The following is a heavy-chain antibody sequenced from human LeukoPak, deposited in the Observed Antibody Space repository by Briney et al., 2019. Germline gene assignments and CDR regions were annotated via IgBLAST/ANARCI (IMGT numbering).Heavy chain of an antibody. CDR3: ARERWFGVNAVCYFDY. V-gene: IGHV4-4*02. Sequence: SGTLSLTCAVSGGSISSSNWWSWVRQPPGKGLEWIGEIYHSGSTNYNPSLKSRVTISVDKSKNQFSLKLSSVTAADTAVYYCARERWFGVNAVCYFDYWGQGILVTVSS. CDR2: IYHSGST. CDR1: GGSISSSNW. J-gene: IGHJ4*02. D-gene: IGHD3-10*01.